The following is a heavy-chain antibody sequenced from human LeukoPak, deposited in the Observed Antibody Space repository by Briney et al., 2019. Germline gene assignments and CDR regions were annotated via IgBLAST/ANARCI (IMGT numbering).Heavy chain of an antibody. CDR3: ARAQPLRKNYYMDV. CDR1: GYSISSGYY. J-gene: IGHJ6*03. CDR2: IYHSGST. D-gene: IGHD3-3*01. Sequence: SETLSLTCAVSGYSISSGYYWGWIRQPPGKGLEWIGSIYHSGSTYYNPSLKSRVTISVDTSKNQFSLKLSSVTAADTAVYYCARAQPLRKNYYMDVWGKGTTVTVSS. V-gene: IGHV4-38-2*01.